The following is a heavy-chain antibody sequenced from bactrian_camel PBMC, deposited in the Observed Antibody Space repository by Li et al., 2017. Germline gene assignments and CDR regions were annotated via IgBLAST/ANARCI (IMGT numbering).Heavy chain of an antibody. CDR1: GFTFSTYY. V-gene: IGHV3S28*01. Sequence: QLVESGGGLVQPGGSLRLSCAASGFTFSTYYMSWVRQAPGKGLEWVSHINTGDGRTNYVGSVKGRFTIPTDNTKSMLYLQMNSLKSEDTALHYCASDYGLGVFGYWARGPRSPSP. CDR2: INTGDGRT. D-gene: IGHD4*01. J-gene: IGHJ4*01.